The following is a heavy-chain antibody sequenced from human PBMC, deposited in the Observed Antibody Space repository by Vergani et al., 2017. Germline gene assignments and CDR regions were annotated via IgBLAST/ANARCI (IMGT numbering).Heavy chain of an antibody. Sequence: QVQLVQSGAEVKKPGPSVKVSCKASGYTFTSYYMHWVRQAPGQGLEWMGIINPSGGSTSYAQKFQGRVTMTRDTSTSTVYMELSSLRSEDTAVYYCARDRKAVNYYDSSGLSYFQHWGQGTLVTVSS. CDR1: GYTFTSYY. D-gene: IGHD3-22*01. J-gene: IGHJ1*01. V-gene: IGHV1-46*01. CDR2: INPSGGST. CDR3: ARDRKAVNYYDSSGLSYFQH.